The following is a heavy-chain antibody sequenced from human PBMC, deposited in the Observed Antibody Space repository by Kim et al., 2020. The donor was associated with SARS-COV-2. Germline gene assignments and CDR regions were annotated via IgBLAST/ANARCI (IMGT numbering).Heavy chain of an antibody. CDR1: GYTFTGYY. Sequence: ASVKISCKASGYTFTGYYMHWVRQAPGQGLEWMGRINPNSGGTNYAQKFQGRVTMTRDTSISTAYMELSRLRSDDTAVYYCARVYSSSSPGSPYYFDYWGQGTLVTVSS. J-gene: IGHJ4*02. CDR3: ARVYSSSSPGSPYYFDY. V-gene: IGHV1-2*06. D-gene: IGHD6-6*01. CDR2: INPNSGGT.